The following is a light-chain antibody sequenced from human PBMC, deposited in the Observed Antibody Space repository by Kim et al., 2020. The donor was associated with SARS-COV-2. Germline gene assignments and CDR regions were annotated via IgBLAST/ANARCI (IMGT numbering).Light chain of an antibody. CDR3: QHRKTWPVT. J-gene: IGKJ4*01. CDR2: DVS. V-gene: IGKV3-11*01. Sequence: LSPGERATLSCRASQGVNNYLAWYQQKPGQAPRLLLYDVSNRATGIPARFSGSGSGTDFTLTISSLEPEDSAVYYCQHRKTWPVTFGGGTKVDIK. CDR1: QGVNNY.